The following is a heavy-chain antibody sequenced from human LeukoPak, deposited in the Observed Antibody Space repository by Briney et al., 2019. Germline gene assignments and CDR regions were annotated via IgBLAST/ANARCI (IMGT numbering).Heavy chain of an antibody. Sequence: GGSLRLSCAAPGFTFDDYAMHWVRQAPGKGLEWVSGISWNSGSIGYADSVKGRFTISRDNAKNSLYLQMNSLRAEDTALYYCAKGSVAGTRDNWFDPWGQGTLVTVSS. V-gene: IGHV3-9*01. J-gene: IGHJ5*02. CDR1: GFTFDDYA. CDR3: AKGSVAGTRDNWFDP. D-gene: IGHD6-19*01. CDR2: ISWNSGSI.